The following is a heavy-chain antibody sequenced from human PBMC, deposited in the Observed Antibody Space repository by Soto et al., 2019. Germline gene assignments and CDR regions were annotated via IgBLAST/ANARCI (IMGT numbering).Heavy chain of an antibody. CDR1: GGSVSTNNW. CDR3: TKNSAYALDY. J-gene: IGHJ4*02. Sequence: QVQLQESGPGLVKPSGTLSLSCAVSGGSVSTNNWWSWVRQSPGNGLEWIWEIHHSGGNSYNPSHESRATLSVDKSKNELSLRLNYVTAADTAVYHCTKNSAYALDYWGLGILVTVSS. V-gene: IGHV4-4*02. D-gene: IGHD5-12*01. CDR2: IHHSGGN.